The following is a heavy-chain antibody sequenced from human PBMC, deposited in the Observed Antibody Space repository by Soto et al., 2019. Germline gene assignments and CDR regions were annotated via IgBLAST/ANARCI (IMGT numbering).Heavy chain of an antibody. CDR1: GFTFSSYA. J-gene: IGHJ4*02. CDR2: ISGSGGST. V-gene: IGHV3-23*01. Sequence: EVQLLESGGGLVQPGGSLRLSCAASGFTFSSYAMSWVRQAPGKGLEWVSAISGSGGSTYYADSVKGRFTISRDNSKKTLYLQMNSLRAEDTAVYYCAMYCSGGSCYLVDYWGQGTLVTVSS. D-gene: IGHD2-15*01. CDR3: AMYCSGGSCYLVDY.